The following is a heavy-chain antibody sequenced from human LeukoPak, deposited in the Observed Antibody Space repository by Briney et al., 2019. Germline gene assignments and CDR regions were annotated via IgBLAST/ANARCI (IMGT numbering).Heavy chain of an antibody. CDR2: IYYSGST. CDR3: ARASWQLETTWFDP. Sequence: SGTLSLTCTASGGSISSYYWSWVRQPPGKGLEWIGYIYYSGSTNYNPSLKSRVSISVDTSKNQSSLKLSSVTAADTAVYYCARASWQLETTWFDPWGQGTLFTVS. J-gene: IGHJ5*02. D-gene: IGHD6-6*01. V-gene: IGHV4-59*01. CDR1: GGSISSYY.